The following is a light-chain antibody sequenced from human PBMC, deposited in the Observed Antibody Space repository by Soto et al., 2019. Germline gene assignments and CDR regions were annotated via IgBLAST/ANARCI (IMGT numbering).Light chain of an antibody. V-gene: IGKV3-15*01. Sequence: EIAMTQSPATLSVSPGERATLSCRASQSVSSNLAWYQQKPGQAPRLLIYGASTRATGIPAMFSGSGSGTEFTLTISSLQSEDFAVYYCQQYNNWDTFGQGTKLEIK. CDR1: QSVSSN. CDR2: GAS. CDR3: QQYNNWDT. J-gene: IGKJ2*01.